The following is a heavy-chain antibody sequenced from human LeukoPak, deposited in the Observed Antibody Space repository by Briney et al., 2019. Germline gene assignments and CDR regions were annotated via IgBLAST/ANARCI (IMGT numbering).Heavy chain of an antibody. V-gene: IGHV7-4-1*02. J-gene: IGHJ6*02. D-gene: IGHD6-19*01. CDR1: GYTFTIYG. CDR2: INTNTGNP. Sequence: ASVTVSFKASGYTFTIYGMNWVRQAPGQGLEWMGWINTNTGNPTYAQAFTGRFVFSLDTSVSTAYLQISSLKPEDTAVYYCARESFTSGWYYYGMDVWGQGTTVTVSS. CDR3: ARESFTSGWYYYGMDV.